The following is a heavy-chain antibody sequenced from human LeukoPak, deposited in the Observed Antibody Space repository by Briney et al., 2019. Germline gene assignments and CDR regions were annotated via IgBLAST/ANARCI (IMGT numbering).Heavy chain of an antibody. D-gene: IGHD3-10*01. V-gene: IGHV1-2*02. CDR2: INPNNDGT. J-gene: IGHJ4*02. CDR3: SRARGPQSVIFDY. CDR1: GYTFTGYY. Sequence: ASVKVSCKASGYTFTGYYVHWVRQAPGQGLEWMGWINPNNDGTNYAQKFQGRVTMTTDTSISTAYMELNGLMSDDTAVYYCSRARGPQSVIFDYWGQGTLVTVSS.